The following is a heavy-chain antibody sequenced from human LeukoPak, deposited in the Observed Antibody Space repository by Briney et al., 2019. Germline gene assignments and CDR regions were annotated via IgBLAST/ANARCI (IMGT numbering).Heavy chain of an antibody. D-gene: IGHD3-3*02. CDR3: ARHAFPLPEALDY. CDR2: IYYSGST. CDR1: GGSISSSSYY. V-gene: IGHV4-39*01. Sequence: PSETLSLTCTVSGGSISSSSYYWGWIRQPPGKGLEWIGSIYYSGSTYSNPSLKSRVTISVDTYKNQFSLKLSSVTAADTAVYYCARHAFPLPEALDYWGQGPLVPVSS. J-gene: IGHJ4*02.